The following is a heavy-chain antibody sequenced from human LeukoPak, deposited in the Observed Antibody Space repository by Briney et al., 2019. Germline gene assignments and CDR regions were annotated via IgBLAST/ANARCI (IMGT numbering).Heavy chain of an antibody. CDR2: IYWDDGK. J-gene: IGHJ4*02. Sequence: SGPTLVKPTQTLTLTCTFSGFSLTTSRGGVGWIRQPPGKALEWLALIYWDDGKGYSPSLRSRLTIAKDTFKNQVVLTMTNMDAVDTATYYCVHRPARGRFDSWGQGTLVTVSS. CDR3: VHRPARGRFDS. CDR1: GFSLTTSRGG. D-gene: IGHD3-16*01. V-gene: IGHV2-5*02.